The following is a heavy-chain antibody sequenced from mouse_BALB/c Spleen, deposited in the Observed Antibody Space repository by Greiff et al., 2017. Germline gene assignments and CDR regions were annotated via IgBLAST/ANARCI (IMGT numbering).Heavy chain of an antibody. Sequence: EVHLVESGGGLVKPGGSLKLSCAASGFTFSDYYMYWVRQTPEKRLEWVATISDGGSYTYYPDSVKGRFTISRDNAKNNLYLQMSSLKSEDTAMYYCAREEDYYYGSSWFAYWGQGTLVTVSA. D-gene: IGHD1-1*01. CDR1: GFTFSDYY. J-gene: IGHJ3*01. CDR2: ISDGGSYT. V-gene: IGHV5-4*02. CDR3: AREEDYYYGSSWFAY.